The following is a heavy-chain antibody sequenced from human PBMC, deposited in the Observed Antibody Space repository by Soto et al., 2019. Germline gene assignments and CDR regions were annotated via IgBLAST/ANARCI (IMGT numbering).Heavy chain of an antibody. CDR1: GGSVTTGSYY. D-gene: IGHD4-17*01. Sequence: PSETLSLTCTGSGGSVTTGSYYWSWIRQPPGKGLEWIGYIYYSGSTNYNPSLKSRVTISVDTSKNQFSLKLRSVTAADTAVYYCANYPTTVPSDYWGQGTLVTVSS. CDR3: ANYPTTVPSDY. V-gene: IGHV4-61*01. CDR2: IYYSGST. J-gene: IGHJ4*02.